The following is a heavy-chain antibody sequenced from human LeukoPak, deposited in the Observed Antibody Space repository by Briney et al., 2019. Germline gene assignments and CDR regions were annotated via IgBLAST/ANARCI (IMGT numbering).Heavy chain of an antibody. Sequence: ASVKVLCRASGYTLTSHYIHWVPQAPGQGLEWVGIIYPRGGSTRYAQKFQGRVTVTRDPSTSTLHMEVSGLRSEDRPVYYCARDQEGFDYWGQGTLVTVSS. CDR1: GYTLTSHY. V-gene: IGHV1-46*01. CDR2: IYPRGGST. CDR3: ARDQEGFDY. J-gene: IGHJ4*02.